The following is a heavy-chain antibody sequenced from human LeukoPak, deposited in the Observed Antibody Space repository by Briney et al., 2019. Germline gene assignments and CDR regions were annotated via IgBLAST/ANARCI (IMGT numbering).Heavy chain of an antibody. V-gene: IGHV3-49*04. Sequence: GGSLRLSCAASGFTFSDYYMSWVRQAPGKGLEWVGFIRSKAYGGTTEYAASVKGRFTISRGDSKSIAYLQMNSLKTEDTAVYYCTRSVYGGLAGFGELSYYYYMDVWGKGTTVTISS. CDR2: IRSKAYGGTT. J-gene: IGHJ6*03. CDR3: TRSVYGGLAGFGELSYYYYMDV. D-gene: IGHD3-10*01. CDR1: GFTFSDYY.